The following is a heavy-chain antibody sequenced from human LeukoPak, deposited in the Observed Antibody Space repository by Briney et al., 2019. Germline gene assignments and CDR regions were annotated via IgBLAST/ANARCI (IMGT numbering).Heavy chain of an antibody. Sequence: SGGSLRLSCAASGFTFSTYAMTWVRQAPGKWLEWVSGISGSGGSTYYADSVKGRSTISRDNSKNTLSLQMNSLRAEDTAIYYCARDNYSGSRYFDHWGQGTLVTVSS. CDR3: ARDNYSGSRYFDH. V-gene: IGHV3-23*01. CDR1: GFTFSTYA. D-gene: IGHD1-26*01. J-gene: IGHJ4*02. CDR2: ISGSGGST.